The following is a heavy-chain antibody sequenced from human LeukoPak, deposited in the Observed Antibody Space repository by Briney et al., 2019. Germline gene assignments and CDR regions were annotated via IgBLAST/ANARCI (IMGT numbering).Heavy chain of an antibody. CDR2: ISSSGDT. CDR3: AKDAVGATAYYFDY. Sequence: GGSLRLSCAASGFTFSSYAMSWVRQAPGKGLEWVSAISSSGDTYYAGSVKGRFTISRDNSKNTLYLQMNSLRAEDTAVYYCAKDAVGATAYYFDYWGQGTLVTVSS. V-gene: IGHV3-23*01. CDR1: GFTFSSYA. D-gene: IGHD1-26*01. J-gene: IGHJ4*02.